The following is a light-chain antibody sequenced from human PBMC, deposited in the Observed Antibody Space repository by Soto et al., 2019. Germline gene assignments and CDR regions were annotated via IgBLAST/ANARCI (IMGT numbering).Light chain of an antibody. CDR3: QQYDSSPKT. CDR1: QSVSSY. Sequence: EIVLTRSPATLSLCPVEMATLSSRASQSVSSYLAWYQQKPGQAPRLLIYDASNRATGIPARFSGSGSGTDFTLTISRLEPEDFAVYYCQQYDSSPKTFGQGTKVDIK. CDR2: DAS. V-gene: IGKV3-11*01. J-gene: IGKJ1*01.